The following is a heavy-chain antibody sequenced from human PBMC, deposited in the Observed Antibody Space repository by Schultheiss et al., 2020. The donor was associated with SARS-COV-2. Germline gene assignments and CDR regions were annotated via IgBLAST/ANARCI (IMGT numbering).Heavy chain of an antibody. CDR2: IRSNATSYAT. V-gene: IGHV3-73*01. CDR3: TTGGAQGYCTSSSCWVALDI. CDR1: GFTFSGSA. Sequence: GGSLRLSCAASGFTFSGSAMHWVRQASGKGLEWVGRIRSNATSYATAYGASVKGRFTISRDDSSNTAYLQMNSLKTEDTTVYYCTTGGAQGYCTSSSCWVALDIWDQGTLETVS. D-gene: IGHD2-2*01. J-gene: IGHJ3*02.